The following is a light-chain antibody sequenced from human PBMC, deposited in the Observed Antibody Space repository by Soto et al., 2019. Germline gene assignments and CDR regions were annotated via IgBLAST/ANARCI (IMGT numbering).Light chain of an antibody. CDR1: QSVSSSY. J-gene: IGKJ1*01. Sequence: EIVLTQSPGTLSLSPGEIATLSCSASQSVSSSYLAWYQQKPGQAPRLLIYGASNRATGIPDRFSGSGSGTDFTLTISRLEPEDFAVYYCQQYGSSPPGRTFGQGTKVDIK. CDR2: GAS. CDR3: QQYGSSPPGRT. V-gene: IGKV3-20*01.